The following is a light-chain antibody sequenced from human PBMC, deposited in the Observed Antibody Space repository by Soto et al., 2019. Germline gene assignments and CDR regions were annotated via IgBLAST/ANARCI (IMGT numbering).Light chain of an antibody. Sequence: QSALTQPASVSGSPGQSITISCTGTSSDVGSYNLVSWYQQHPGKAPKLMIYEGSKRPSGVSNRFSGSKSGNTASLTISGLQAEDGADYYCSSYTSISSYVFGTGTKVTVL. CDR1: SSDVGSYNL. CDR2: EGS. V-gene: IGLV2-14*02. J-gene: IGLJ1*01. CDR3: SSYTSISSYV.